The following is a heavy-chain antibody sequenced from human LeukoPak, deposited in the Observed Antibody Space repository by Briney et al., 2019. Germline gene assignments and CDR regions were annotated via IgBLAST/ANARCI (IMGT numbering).Heavy chain of an antibody. J-gene: IGHJ5*02. Sequence: PLSLTCTVSGGSISSGGYYWSWIRQHPGQGLEWIGYIYYSGSTYYNPSLKSRVTISVDTSKNQFSLKLSSVTAADTAVYYCASNRLLLWFGEPSPGWFDPWGQGTLVTVSS. D-gene: IGHD3-10*01. CDR3: ASNRLLLWFGEPSPGWFDP. CDR1: GGSISSGGYY. CDR2: IYYSGST. V-gene: IGHV4-31*03.